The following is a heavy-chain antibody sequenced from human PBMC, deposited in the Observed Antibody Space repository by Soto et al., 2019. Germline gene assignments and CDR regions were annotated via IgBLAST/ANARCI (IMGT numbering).Heavy chain of an antibody. CDR3: AREVRDYDILTGYYPPYYYYGMDV. D-gene: IGHD3-9*01. CDR2: ISAYNGNT. Sequence: ASVKVSCKASGYTFYSHSISWVRQAPGQGLEWMGWISAYNGNTNYAQKLQGRVTMTTDTSTSTAYMELRSLRSDDTAVYYCAREVRDYDILTGYYPPYYYYGMDVWGQGTTVTVSS. J-gene: IGHJ6*02. CDR1: GYTFYSHS. V-gene: IGHV1-18*01.